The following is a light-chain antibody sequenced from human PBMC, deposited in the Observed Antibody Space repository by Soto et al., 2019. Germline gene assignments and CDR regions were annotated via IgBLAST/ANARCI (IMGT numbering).Light chain of an antibody. CDR2: GAS. CDR3: QLYGSF. J-gene: IGKJ3*01. Sequence: EIVLTQSPGTLSLSPGERAALSCRASQTMNSKYLAWYQQKPGQAPRLLIHGASSRATGIPDRFSGSGSGTDFTLTIRLHPEDFEVYYCQLYGSFFGPGTKVDVK. V-gene: IGKV3-20*01. CDR1: QTMNSKY.